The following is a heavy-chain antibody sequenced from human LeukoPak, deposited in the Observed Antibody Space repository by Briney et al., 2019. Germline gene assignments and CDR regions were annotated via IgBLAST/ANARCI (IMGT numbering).Heavy chain of an antibody. CDR1: GFTFSSYE. D-gene: IGHD3-10*01. CDR2: ISGSGGST. CDR3: AKDKMVRGVFDY. J-gene: IGHJ4*02. V-gene: IGHV3-23*01. Sequence: GGSLRLSCAASGFTFSSYEMNWVRQAPGKGLEWVSAISGSGGSTYYADSVKGRFTISRDNSKNTLYLQMDSLRAEDTAVYYCAKDKMVRGVFDYWGQGTLVTVSS.